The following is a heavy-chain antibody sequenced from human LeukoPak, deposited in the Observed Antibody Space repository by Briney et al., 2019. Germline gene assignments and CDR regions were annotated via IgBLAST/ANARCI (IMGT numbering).Heavy chain of an antibody. J-gene: IGHJ3*02. V-gene: IGHV3-23*01. CDR1: GFTFSRFA. CDR2: ISGSGSSA. CDR3: VPEGFDI. Sequence: GGSLRLSCEISGFTFSRFAMNWVRQAPGQGLEWISIISGSGSSAYYADSVKGRFIVSRDNFKNTVNLEMSSLRVEDTAVYYCVPEGFDIWGQGKMVTVSS.